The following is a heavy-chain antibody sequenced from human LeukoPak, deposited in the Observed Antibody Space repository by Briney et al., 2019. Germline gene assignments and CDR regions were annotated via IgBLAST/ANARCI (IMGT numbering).Heavy chain of an antibody. Sequence: PSETLSLTCAVYGGSFSGYYWSWVRQAPGKGLEWVSAISGSGGSTYYADSVKGRFTISRDNSKNTLYLQMNSLRAEDTAVYYCAKDKIVVVIAVFDYWGQGTLVTVSS. CDR1: GGSFSGYY. CDR2: ISGSGGST. V-gene: IGHV3-23*01. D-gene: IGHD3-22*01. CDR3: AKDKIVVVIAVFDY. J-gene: IGHJ4*02.